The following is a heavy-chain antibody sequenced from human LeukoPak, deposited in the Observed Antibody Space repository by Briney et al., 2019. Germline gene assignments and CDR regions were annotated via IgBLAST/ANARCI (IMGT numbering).Heavy chain of an antibody. D-gene: IGHD4-11*01. Sequence: SETLSLTCTVSGGSIISSSYYWGWIRQPPGKGLEWIGSIYYSGSTYYNPSLKSRVTISVDTSKNQFSLKLSYVTAADAAVYYCAREGTTVANWFDPWGQGTLVTVSS. J-gene: IGHJ5*02. V-gene: IGHV4-39*07. CDR3: AREGTTVANWFDP. CDR1: GGSIISSSYY. CDR2: IYYSGST.